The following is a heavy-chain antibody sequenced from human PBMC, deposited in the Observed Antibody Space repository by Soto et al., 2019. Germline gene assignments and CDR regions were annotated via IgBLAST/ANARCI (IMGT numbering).Heavy chain of an antibody. V-gene: IGHV4-4*02. CDR3: ASRDPGTSVDY. D-gene: IGHD1-7*01. CDR1: GGSFTSNNW. CDR2: IYRTGST. J-gene: IGHJ4*02. Sequence: PSETLSLTCAFSGGSFTSNNWWTWVRQPPGQGLEWIGEIYRTGSTNYNPSLKSRVTISLDKSENQFSLKVTSPTAADTAVYYCASRDPGTSVDYWGQGTLVTVSS.